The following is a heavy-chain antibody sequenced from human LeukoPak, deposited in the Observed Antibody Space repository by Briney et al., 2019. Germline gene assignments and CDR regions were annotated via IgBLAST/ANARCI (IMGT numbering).Heavy chain of an antibody. CDR2: IIPIFGTA. CDR1: GGTFSSYA. J-gene: IGHJ4*02. CDR3: ARGSSRRYYDSSGVLSV. D-gene: IGHD3-22*01. V-gene: IGHV1-69*05. Sequence: SVKVSCKASGGTFSSYAISWVRQAPGQGLEWMGGIIPIFGTANYAQKFQGRVTITTDESTSTAYMELSSLRSEDTAVYYRARGSSRRYYDSSGVLSVWGQGTLVTVSS.